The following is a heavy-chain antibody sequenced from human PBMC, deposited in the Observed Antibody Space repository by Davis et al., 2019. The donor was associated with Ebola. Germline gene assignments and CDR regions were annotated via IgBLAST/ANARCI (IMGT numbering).Heavy chain of an antibody. Sequence: GESLKISCAASGFTFSSYSMNWVRQAPGKGLEWVSAISVSGGSTYYADVVKGRSTISRDNSKNTLYLQMNSLRAEDTAVYYCVGSGFDYWGQGTLVTVSS. CDR1: GFTFSSYS. D-gene: IGHD6-19*01. CDR3: VGSGFDY. J-gene: IGHJ4*02. V-gene: IGHV3-23*01. CDR2: ISVSGGST.